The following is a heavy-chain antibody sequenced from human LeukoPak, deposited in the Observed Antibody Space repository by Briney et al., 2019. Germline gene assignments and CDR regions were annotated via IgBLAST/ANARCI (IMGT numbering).Heavy chain of an antibody. CDR1: GFTFDDYA. J-gene: IGHJ6*02. V-gene: IGHV3-9*01. Sequence: PGRSLRLSCAASGFTFDDYAMHWVRHAPGKGLEWVSGISWNSGSIGYADSVKGRFTISRDNAKNSLYLQMNSLRAEDTALYYCAKDMRYYGMDVWGQGTTVTVSS. CDR2: ISWNSGSI. CDR3: AKDMRYYGMDV.